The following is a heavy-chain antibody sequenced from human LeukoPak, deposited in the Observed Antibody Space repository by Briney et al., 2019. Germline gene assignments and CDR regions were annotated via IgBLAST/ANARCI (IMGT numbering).Heavy chain of an antibody. D-gene: IGHD2-21*01. J-gene: IGHJ6*02. CDR3: ARGALWFYGMDV. CDR2: IYYSGST. CDR1: GGSISSYY. V-gene: IGHV4-59*12. Sequence: SETLSLTCTVSGGSISSYYWSWIRQPPGKGLEWIGYIYYSGSTNYNPSLKSRVTISVDTSKNQFSLKLSSVTAADTAVYYCARGALWFYGMDVWGQGTTVTVSS.